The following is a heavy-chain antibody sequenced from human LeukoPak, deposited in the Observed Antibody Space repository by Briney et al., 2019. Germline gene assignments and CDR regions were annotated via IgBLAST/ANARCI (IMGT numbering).Heavy chain of an antibody. Sequence: GGSLRLSCAASGFTFSSYAMHWVRQAPGKGLEWVAVISYDGSNKYYADSVKGRFTISRDNSKNTLYLQMNSLRAEDTAVYYCAKSGHGYSSRQIDYWGQGTLVTVSS. J-gene: IGHJ4*02. CDR1: GFTFSSYA. V-gene: IGHV3-30-3*01. CDR2: ISYDGSNK. D-gene: IGHD6-13*01. CDR3: AKSGHGYSSRQIDY.